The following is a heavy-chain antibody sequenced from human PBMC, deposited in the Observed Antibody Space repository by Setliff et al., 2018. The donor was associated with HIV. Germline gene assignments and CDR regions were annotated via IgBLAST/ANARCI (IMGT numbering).Heavy chain of an antibody. CDR1: GITFRTSD. V-gene: IGHV3-23*01. Sequence: GGSLRLSCVVSGITFRTSDMSWVRQAPGKGLEWVSSISSGGIIKKYSGSVKGRFPLSRDKSNDKVYLQMSSMGAEDTAVYYCTKGGAHDRRTFIDYWGQGTPVTVSS. CDR2: ISSGGIIK. J-gene: IGHJ4*02. CDR3: TKGGAHDRRTFIDY. D-gene: IGHD3-16*01.